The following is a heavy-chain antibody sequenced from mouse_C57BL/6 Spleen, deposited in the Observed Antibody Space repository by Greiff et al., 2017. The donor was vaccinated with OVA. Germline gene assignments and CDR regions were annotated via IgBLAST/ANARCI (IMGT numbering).Heavy chain of an antibody. J-gene: IGHJ4*01. V-gene: IGHV5-9*01. CDR1: GFTFSSYT. D-gene: IGHD2-4*01. CDR2: ISGGGGNT. CDR3: ARHEDDYDGDAMDY. Sequence: EVQRVESGGGLVKPGGSLKLSCAASGFTFSSYTMSWVRQTPEKRLEWVATISGGGGNTYYPDSVKGRFTISRDNAKNTLYLQMSSLRSEDTALYYCARHEDDYDGDAMDYWGQGTSVTVSS.